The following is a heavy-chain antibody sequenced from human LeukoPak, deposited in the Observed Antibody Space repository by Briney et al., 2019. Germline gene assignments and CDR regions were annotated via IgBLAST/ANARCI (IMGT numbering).Heavy chain of an antibody. CDR2: IDNVGGT. Sequence: GGPLRLSCVASGFTVSNNHVSWVRQAPGKGLEWVSLIDNVGGTYYADSVKGRFTISRDHSENTLYLQMNSLRAEDTALYYCMGYGGNSFWGQGTLVTVSS. CDR1: GFTVSNNH. D-gene: IGHD4-23*01. V-gene: IGHV3-66*01. CDR3: MGYGGNSF. J-gene: IGHJ4*02.